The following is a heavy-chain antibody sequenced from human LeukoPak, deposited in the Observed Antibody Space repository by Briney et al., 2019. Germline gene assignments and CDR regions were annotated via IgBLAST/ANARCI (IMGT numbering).Heavy chain of an antibody. CDR3: ARDKTDGNYYYYYYMDV. D-gene: IGHD4-23*01. CDR1: GGSISSSSYY. V-gene: IGHV4-39*07. Sequence: SETLSLTCTVSGGSISSSSYYWGWIRQPPGKGLEWIGSIYYSGSTYYNPSLKSRVTISVDTSKNQFSLNLSSVTAADTAVYYCARDKTDGNYYYYYYMDVWGKGTTVTVSS. CDR2: IYYSGST. J-gene: IGHJ6*03.